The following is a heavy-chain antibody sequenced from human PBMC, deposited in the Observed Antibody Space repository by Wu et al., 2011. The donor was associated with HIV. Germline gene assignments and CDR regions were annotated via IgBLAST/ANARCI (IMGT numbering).Heavy chain of an antibody. CDR3: ARDFGGDGDS. J-gene: IGHJ4*02. D-gene: IGHD2-21*01. CDR1: GGTFSSSA. CDR2: IIPILGAV. V-gene: IGHV1-69*14. Sequence: QVQLVQSGAEVKKPGSSVKVSCKASGGTFSSSAISWVRQAPGQGLEWMGRIIPILGAVNYAQKFQGRVTITADKSTSTAYMELSSLRSEDTAMYYCARDFGGDGDSWGQGTLVTVSS.